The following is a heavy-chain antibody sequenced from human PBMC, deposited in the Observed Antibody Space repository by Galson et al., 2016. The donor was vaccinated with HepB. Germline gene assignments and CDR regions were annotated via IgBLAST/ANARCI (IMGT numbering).Heavy chain of an antibody. CDR1: GFTFGDYP. V-gene: IGHV3-49*03. CDR3: ARGDTNTWYVAGFDY. J-gene: IGHJ4*02. CDR2: IRSKTYYGTA. D-gene: IGHD6-13*01. Sequence: SLRLSCAASGFTFGDYPMTWFRQAPGKGLEWVGFIRSKTYYGTAEYAASVEGRFTIPRDDSKRIAYLQMDSPKPEDSAVYYCARGDTNTWYVAGFDYWGQGTLVTVSS.